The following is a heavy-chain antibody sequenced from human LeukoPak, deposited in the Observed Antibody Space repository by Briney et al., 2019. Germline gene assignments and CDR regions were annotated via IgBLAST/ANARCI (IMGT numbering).Heavy chain of an antibody. CDR3: AQVDSSGYYFGAFDI. D-gene: IGHD3-22*01. V-gene: IGHV3-9*01. J-gene: IGHJ3*02. Sequence: PGRSLRLSCAASGFTFDDYAMHWVRQAPGKGLEWVSGISWNSGSIGYADSVKGRFTISRDNAKNSLYLQMNSLRAEDTALYYCAQVDSSGYYFGAFDIWGQGTMVTVSS. CDR1: GFTFDDYA. CDR2: ISWNSGSI.